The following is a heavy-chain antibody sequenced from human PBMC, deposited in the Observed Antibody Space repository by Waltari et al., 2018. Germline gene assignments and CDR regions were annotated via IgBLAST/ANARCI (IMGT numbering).Heavy chain of an antibody. CDR1: GYSFTTYW. V-gene: IGHV5-51*01. D-gene: IGHD3-10*01. CDR3: ARHGSGTFDY. Sequence: EVQLVQSGAEVKKPGESLKISCQGFGYSFTTYWIGWVRQMPGKGLEWMAIIYPDDSNTKYNPSLQGQVTISADKSISTAYLQWSSLKASDTAMYYCARHGSGTFDYWGQGTLVTVSS. CDR2: IYPDDSNT. J-gene: IGHJ4*02.